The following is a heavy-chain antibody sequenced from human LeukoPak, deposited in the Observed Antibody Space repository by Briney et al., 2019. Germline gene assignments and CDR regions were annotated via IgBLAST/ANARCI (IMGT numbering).Heavy chain of an antibody. V-gene: IGHV4-34*01. Sequence: SETLSLTCAVYGGSFSGYYWSWIREPPGKGLEWIGEINHSGSTNYNPSLKSRVTISVDTSKNQFSLKLSSVTAADTAVYYCARGKAAWTGGLGYWGQGTLDTVSS. CDR2: INHSGST. J-gene: IGHJ4*02. D-gene: IGHD6-25*01. CDR3: ARGKAAWTGGLGY. CDR1: GGSFSGYY.